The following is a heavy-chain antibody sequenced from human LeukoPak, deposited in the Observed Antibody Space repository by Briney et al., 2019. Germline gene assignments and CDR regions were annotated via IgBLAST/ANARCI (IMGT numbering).Heavy chain of an antibody. D-gene: IGHD5-18*01. CDR2: ISYDGSNK. Sequence: GRSLRLSCAASGFTFSSYGMHWVRQAPGKGLEWVAVISYDGSNKYYADSVKGRFTISRDNSKDTLYLQMNSLRAEDTAVYYCAKAFSWIQLWSPGGYWGQGTLVTVSS. J-gene: IGHJ4*02. CDR1: GFTFSSYG. CDR3: AKAFSWIQLWSPGGY. V-gene: IGHV3-30*18.